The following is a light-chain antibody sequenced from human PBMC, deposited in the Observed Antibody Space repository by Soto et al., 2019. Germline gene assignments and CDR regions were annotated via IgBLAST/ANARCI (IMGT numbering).Light chain of an antibody. CDR1: SSDVGGYNY. Sequence: QSVLTQPPSASGSPGKSVTISCTGPSSDVGGYNYVSWYQQHPGKAPKLMIYEVSKRPSGVPDRFSGSKSGNTASLTVSGLQAEDEADYYCSSYAGSNNLIFGGVTKLTVL. J-gene: IGLJ2*01. CDR2: EVS. CDR3: SSYAGSNNLI. V-gene: IGLV2-8*01.